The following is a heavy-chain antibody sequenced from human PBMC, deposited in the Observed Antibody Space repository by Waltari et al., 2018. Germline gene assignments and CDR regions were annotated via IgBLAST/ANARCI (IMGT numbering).Heavy chain of an antibody. CDR1: GSSISGDYY. Sequence: QVQLQESGPGLVKPSETLALTCTVSGSSISGDYYWGWIRRTPGKGLEWIGIMSPTVNPYYNPSVTSRVTISVDTSKNQFTLKLSSVTAADTSLYYCAIDPKFGDHPHYVDSWGQGTLVTVSS. J-gene: IGHJ4*02. CDR2: MSPTVNP. V-gene: IGHV4-38-2*02. D-gene: IGHD4-17*01. CDR3: AIDPKFGDHPHYVDS.